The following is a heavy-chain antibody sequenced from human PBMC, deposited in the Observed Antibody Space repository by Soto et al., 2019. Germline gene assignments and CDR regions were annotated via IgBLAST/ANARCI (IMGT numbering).Heavy chain of an antibody. V-gene: IGHV4-59*08. CDR2: IYYSGIT. CDR3: ARPSVIVLAVWYFDL. D-gene: IGHD2-21*01. CDR1: GGSVTSHY. Sequence: QVPLQESGPGLVRPSETLSLTCTVSGGSVTSHYWSWIRQLPGRGLEWLGFIYYSGITDSNPSLKRRVSTPLNTSRSLHSLRLSFVTAADMAVYSCARPSVIVLAVWYFDLWGRGTLVTVSS. J-gene: IGHJ2*01.